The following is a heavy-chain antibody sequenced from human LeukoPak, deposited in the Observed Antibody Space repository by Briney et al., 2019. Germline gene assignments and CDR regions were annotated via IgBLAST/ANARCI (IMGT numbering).Heavy chain of an antibody. D-gene: IGHD6-13*01. V-gene: IGHV1-2*04. Sequence: ASVKVSCKASGGTFSSYAISWVRQAPGQGLEWMGWINPNSGGTNYAQKFQGWVTMTRDTSISTAYMELSRLRSDDTAVYYCARGNRIAAAGTPLYYYYGMDVWGQGTTVTVSS. CDR1: GGTFSSYA. CDR3: ARGNRIAAAGTPLYYYYGMDV. CDR2: INPNSGGT. J-gene: IGHJ6*02.